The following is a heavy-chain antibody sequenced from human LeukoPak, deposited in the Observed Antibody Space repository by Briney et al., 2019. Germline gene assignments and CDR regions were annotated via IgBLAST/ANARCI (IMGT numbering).Heavy chain of an antibody. CDR1: GDSVSSNSAA. V-gene: IGHV6-1*01. Sequence: SQTLSLTCAISGDSVSSNSAAWNWITQSPSRGLEWLGRTYYRSKWHNNYAVSVKSRITINPDTSKNQFSLQLNSVTPEDTAVYYCARLSSGSSDRFDSWGQGTLVTVSS. CDR2: TYYRSKWHN. D-gene: IGHD3-10*01. CDR3: ARLSSGSSDRFDS. J-gene: IGHJ4*02.